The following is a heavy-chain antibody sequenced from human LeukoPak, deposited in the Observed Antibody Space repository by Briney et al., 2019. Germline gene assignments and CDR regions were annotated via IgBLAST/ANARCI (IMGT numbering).Heavy chain of an antibody. V-gene: IGHV1-69*05. CDR1: GGTFSSYA. CDR2: IIPIFGTA. CDR3: ARASLWFGELDPWFDP. J-gene: IGHJ5*02. Sequence: ASVKVSCKASGGTFSSYAISWVRQAPGQGLEWMGGIIPIFGTANYAQKFQGRVTMTRNTSISTAYMELSSLRSEDTAVYYCARASLWFGELDPWFDPWGQGTLVTVSS. D-gene: IGHD3-10*01.